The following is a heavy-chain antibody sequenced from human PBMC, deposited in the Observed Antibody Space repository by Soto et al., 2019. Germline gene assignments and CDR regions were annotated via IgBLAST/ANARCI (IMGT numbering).Heavy chain of an antibody. D-gene: IGHD3-22*01. V-gene: IGHV1-69*02. CDR3: ARPARKSRYYDSSGYDLYYFDY. Sequence: SVKVSCKASGGTFSSYTISWVRQAPGQGLEWMGRIIPILGIANYAQKFQGRVTITADKSTSTAYMELSSLRSEDTAVYYCARPARKSRYYDSSGYDLYYFDYWGQGTLVTVSS. CDR1: GGTFSSYT. J-gene: IGHJ4*02. CDR2: IIPILGIA.